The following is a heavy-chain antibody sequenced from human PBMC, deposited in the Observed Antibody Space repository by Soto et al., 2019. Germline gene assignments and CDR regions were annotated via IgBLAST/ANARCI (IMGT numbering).Heavy chain of an antibody. V-gene: IGHV1-69*02. D-gene: IGHD1-7*01. CDR1: GGAFSSYT. Sequence: AWVKVSCKASGGAFSSYTISWVRQAPGQGREWMGRIIPILGIANYAQKFQGRVGITADKSTSTAYRERSSLRSEDTDVYYCARGTGTPYYMDVWGKGTTVNVSS. CDR2: IIPILGIA. J-gene: IGHJ6*03. CDR3: ARGTGTPYYMDV.